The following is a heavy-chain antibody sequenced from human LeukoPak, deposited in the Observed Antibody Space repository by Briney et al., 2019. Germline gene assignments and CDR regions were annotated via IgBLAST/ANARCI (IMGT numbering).Heavy chain of an antibody. Sequence: GGSLRLSCAASGFSFSSYAIHWVRQAPGKGLEWVAVISYDGSNKYYADSVKGRFTISRDNSKNTLYLQMNSLRAEDTAVYYCARDKGRWYYYDSSGQDWGQGTLVTVSS. CDR1: GFSFSSYA. CDR3: ARDKGRWYYYDSSGQD. V-gene: IGHV3-30*14. CDR2: ISYDGSNK. J-gene: IGHJ4*02. D-gene: IGHD3-22*01.